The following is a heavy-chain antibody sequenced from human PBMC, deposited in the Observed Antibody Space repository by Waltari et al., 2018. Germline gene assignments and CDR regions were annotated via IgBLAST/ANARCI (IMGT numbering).Heavy chain of an antibody. CDR1: GFTCTGSH. J-gene: IGHJ1*01. V-gene: IGHV3-73*02. CDR3: ASPYDFWET. Sequence: EVQLVQSGGGVVQPGGSRKVSCAASGFTCTGSHVCWVRQASGKGLELVGRIRSQANNYATAYAASVKGRFTISRDDSKNTAYLQMNSLKTEDTAVYYCASPYDFWETWGQGTLVTVSS. CDR2: IRSQANNYAT. D-gene: IGHD3-3*01.